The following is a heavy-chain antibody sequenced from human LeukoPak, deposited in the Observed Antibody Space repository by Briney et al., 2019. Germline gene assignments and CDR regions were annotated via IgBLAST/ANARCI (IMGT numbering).Heavy chain of an antibody. CDR2: IYHSGST. CDR1: GGSISSGGYY. J-gene: IGHJ6*02. D-gene: IGHD4-17*01. V-gene: IGHV4-30-2*01. CDR3: AKSGSDYAFGDYYYGMDV. Sequence: PSQTLSLTCTVSGGSISSGGYYWSWIRQPPGKGLEWIGYIYHSGSTYYNPSLKSRVTISVDRSKNQFSLKLSSVTAADTAVYYCAKSGSDYAFGDYYYGMDVWGQGTTVTVSS.